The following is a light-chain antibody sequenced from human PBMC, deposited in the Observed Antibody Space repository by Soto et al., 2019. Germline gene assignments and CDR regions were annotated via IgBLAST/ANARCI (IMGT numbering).Light chain of an antibody. V-gene: IGLV8-61*01. CDR2: STN. CDR1: SGSVSTSYY. CDR3: VLYMGSGIWV. Sequence: QAVVTQEPSFSVSPGGTVTLTCGLSSGSVSTSYYPSWYQQTPGQAPRTLIYSTNTRSSGVPDRFSGSILGNKAALTIAGAHADEESDYYCVLYMGSGIWVFGGGTKLTVL. J-gene: IGLJ3*02.